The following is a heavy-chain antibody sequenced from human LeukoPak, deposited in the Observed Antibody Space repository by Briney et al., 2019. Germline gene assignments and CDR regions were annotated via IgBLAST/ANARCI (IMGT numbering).Heavy chain of an antibody. D-gene: IGHD2-21*02. Sequence: SVKVSCNSSGGTWSSNANSWVRHAPGQGLEWMGRIIPILGIANYAKKFQGRVTIPADTSTSTAYMERSSLRSEDTAVYYCASAPTVDDAFDFWGQGTMVTVSS. CDR2: IIPILGIA. V-gene: IGHV1-69*04. CDR1: GGTWSSNA. CDR3: ASAPTVDDAFDF. J-gene: IGHJ3*01.